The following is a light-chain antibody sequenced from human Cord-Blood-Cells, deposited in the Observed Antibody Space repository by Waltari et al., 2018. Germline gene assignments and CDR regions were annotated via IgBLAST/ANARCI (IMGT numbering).Light chain of an antibody. CDR3: QQSYSTPCT. CDR1: QSISSY. Sequence: DIQMTQSPSSLSASVVDRVTITCRASQSISSYLNWYQQKPGKAPKLLIYAASSLQSGVPSRFSGSGSGTDFTLTISSLQPEDFATYYCQQSYSTPCTFGPGTKVDIK. V-gene: IGKV1-39*01. J-gene: IGKJ3*01. CDR2: AAS.